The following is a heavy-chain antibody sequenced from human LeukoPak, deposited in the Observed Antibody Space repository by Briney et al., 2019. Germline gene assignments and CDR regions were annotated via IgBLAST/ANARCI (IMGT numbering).Heavy chain of an antibody. V-gene: IGHV4-30-2*01. D-gene: IGHD2-2*01. Sequence: SETLSLTCAVSGGSISSGGYSWSWIRQPPGKGLEWIVYIYHSGSTYYNPSLKSRVTISVDRSKNQFSLKLSSVTAADTAVYYCARGYCSSTSCSNWFDPWGQGTLVTVSS. J-gene: IGHJ5*02. CDR3: ARGYCSSTSCSNWFDP. CDR1: GGSISSGGYS. CDR2: IYHSGST.